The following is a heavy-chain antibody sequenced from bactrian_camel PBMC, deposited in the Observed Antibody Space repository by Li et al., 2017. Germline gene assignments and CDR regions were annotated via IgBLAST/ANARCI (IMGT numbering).Heavy chain of an antibody. CDR1: GMTISTT. J-gene: IGHJ6*01. CDR2: LHTSGGSL. Sequence: HVQLVESGGGSVQAGGSLRLSCLASGMTISTTMAWFRQAPGGERVGLAALHTSGGSLFVSDLVQGRFTISKDFAKSSVYLQMNNLKPEDTAMYYCAADRALDDDCYVGSLYTDFAYWGQGTQVTVS. D-gene: IGHD3*01. V-gene: IGHV3-3*01. CDR3: AADRALDDDCYVGSLYTDFAY.